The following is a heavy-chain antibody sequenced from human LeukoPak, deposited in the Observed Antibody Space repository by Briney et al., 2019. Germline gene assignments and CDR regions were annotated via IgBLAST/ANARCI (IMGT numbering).Heavy chain of an antibody. CDR2: ISTTSTYI. D-gene: IGHD2-2*01. Sequence: GGSLRLSCAASGFAFSNYNMNWVRQAPGKGLEWVTFISTTSTYIYYADSVKGRFTVSRDNSKNLLYLQMDSLRVEDTAVYYCARAGTCSSTSCDGGIEYWGQGTLVTVSS. J-gene: IGHJ4*02. V-gene: IGHV3-21*06. CDR3: ARAGTCSSTSCDGGIEY. CDR1: GFAFSNYN.